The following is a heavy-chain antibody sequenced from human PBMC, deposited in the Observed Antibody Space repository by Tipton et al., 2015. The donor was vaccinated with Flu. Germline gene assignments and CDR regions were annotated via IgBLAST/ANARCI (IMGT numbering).Heavy chain of an antibody. CDR3: ATWGYSSGREFDY. Sequence: SLTCAVSGFSISSDYYWGWIRQPPGKGLEWIGNIHHSGSKYYNPSLNSRGTISGDTSKNQFSLKLRSVTAADTAVYYGATWGYSSGREFDYWGQGTLVTVSS. V-gene: IGHV4-38-2*01. J-gene: IGHJ4*02. CDR2: IHHSGSK. CDR1: GFSISSDYY. D-gene: IGHD6-19*01.